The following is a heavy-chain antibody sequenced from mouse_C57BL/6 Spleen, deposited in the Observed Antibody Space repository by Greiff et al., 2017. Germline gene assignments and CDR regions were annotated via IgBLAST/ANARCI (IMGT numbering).Heavy chain of an antibody. D-gene: IGHD2-3*01. J-gene: IGHJ1*03. CDR3: ARVDGYYQYFGV. CDR2: IDPSDSYT. Sequence: QVQLQQPGAELVMPGASVKLSCKASGYTFTSYWMHWVKQRPGQGLEWIGEIDPSDSYTNYNQKFKGKSTLTVDKSSSTAYMQLSSLTSEDSAVYDCARVDGYYQYFGVWGTGTTVTVAS. V-gene: IGHV1-69*01. CDR1: GYTFTSYW.